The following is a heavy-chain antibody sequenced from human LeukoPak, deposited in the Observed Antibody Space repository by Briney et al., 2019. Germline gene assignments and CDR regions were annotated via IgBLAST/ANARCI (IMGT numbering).Heavy chain of an antibody. Sequence: GGSLRLSCTASESTFDHAMHWVRQTPGKGLEWVTGIGWNSARTGYADSVRGRFTISRDNAKNSLYLQMNSLRAEDTALYYCGKDISAGGMDVWGQGTTVTVSS. CDR2: IGWNSART. CDR1: ESTFDHA. J-gene: IGHJ6*02. CDR3: GKDISAGGMDV. D-gene: IGHD3-10*01. V-gene: IGHV3-9*01.